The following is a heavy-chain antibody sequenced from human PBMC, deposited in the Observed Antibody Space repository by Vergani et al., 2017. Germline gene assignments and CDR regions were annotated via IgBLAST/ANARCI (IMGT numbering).Heavy chain of an antibody. V-gene: IGHV1-69*13. J-gene: IGHJ6*02. D-gene: IGHD1-26*01. Sequence: QVQLVQSGAEVKKPGSSVKVSCKASGGTFSSYAISWVRQAPGQGLEWMGRIIPIFGTANCAQKFQGRVTITADESTSTAYMELSSLRSEDTAVYYCARGGXYSGSWATGYGMDVWGQGTTVTVSS. CDR3: ARGGXYSGSWATGYGMDV. CDR1: GGTFSSYA. CDR2: IIPIFGTA.